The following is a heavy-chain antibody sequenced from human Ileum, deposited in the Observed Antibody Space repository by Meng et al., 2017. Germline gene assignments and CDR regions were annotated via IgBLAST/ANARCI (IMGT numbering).Heavy chain of an antibody. CDR3: VRVRGSSWSDNYFDY. V-gene: IGHV3-72*01. J-gene: IGHJ4*02. D-gene: IGHD6-13*01. Sequence: GQLQESGPGLVRPSETLSLICTVSGASVTTSHYQWGWIRQPPGKGLEWIGRSRNKANSYTTEYAASVRGRFSFSRDESKNSLYLHMDSLKSEDTAVYYCVRVRGSSWSDNYFDYWGQGALVTVSS. CDR2: SRNKANSYTT. CDR1: GASVTTSHYQ.